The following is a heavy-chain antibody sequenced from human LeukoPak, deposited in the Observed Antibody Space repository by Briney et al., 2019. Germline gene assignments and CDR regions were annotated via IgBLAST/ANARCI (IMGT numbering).Heavy chain of an antibody. D-gene: IGHD4-17*01. V-gene: IGHV3-74*01. CDR3: TFSSYGDHVGVDAFDI. CDR2: INSDGSRT. J-gene: IGHJ3*02. Sequence: GGSLRLSCAASGFTFSNCWMHWVRQAPGKGLVWVSRINSDGSRTNDADSVKGRFTISRDNAKNTVYLQMNSLRAEDTAVYYCTFSSYGDHVGVDAFDIWGQGTMVTVSS. CDR1: GFTFSNCW.